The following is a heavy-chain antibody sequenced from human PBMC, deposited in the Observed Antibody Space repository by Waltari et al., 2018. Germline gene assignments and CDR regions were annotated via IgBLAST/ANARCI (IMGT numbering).Heavy chain of an antibody. CDR1: GFTFSNYA. CDR2: ISGSGGST. J-gene: IGHJ5*02. CDR3: AKDFGGYCVGGSCYSWFDP. Sequence: EVQLLESGGGLVQPGGSLRLSCAASGFTFSNYAMSWVRQAPGKGLEWVSAISGSGGSTYYADSVKGRFTISRDSSRNTLYLQMNSLRAEDTAVYYCAKDFGGYCVGGSCYSWFDPWGQGTLVTVSS. D-gene: IGHD2-15*01. V-gene: IGHV3-23*01.